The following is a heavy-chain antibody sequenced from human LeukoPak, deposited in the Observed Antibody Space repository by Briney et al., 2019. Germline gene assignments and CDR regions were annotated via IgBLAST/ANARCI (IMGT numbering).Heavy chain of an antibody. CDR1: GYSFTSGHY. Sequence: PSETLSLTCSVSGYSFTSGHYWGWIRQPPGKGLEWIANIYHTGSAHYNPSLKSRVTISVDTSTNQVSLKLSSVTAADTAVYYCARYCTSTTCILRGFDYWGQGTLVTVSS. CDR2: IYHTGSA. CDR3: ARYCTSTTCILRGFDY. V-gene: IGHV4-38-2*01. J-gene: IGHJ4*02. D-gene: IGHD2-2*01.